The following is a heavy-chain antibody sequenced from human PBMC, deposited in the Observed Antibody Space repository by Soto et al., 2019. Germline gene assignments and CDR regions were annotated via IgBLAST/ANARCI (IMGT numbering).Heavy chain of an antibody. V-gene: IGHV3-48*02. CDR2: ISSSSSTI. CDR3: ARGGTIAVTTIGDY. D-gene: IGHD5-12*01. Sequence: GGSLRLSCAASGFTFMSYNMNWVRLAPGKGLDWVSYISSSSSTIYYADSVKGRFTISRDNAKNSLYLQMNSLRDDDTAMYYCARGGTIAVTTIGDYWGQGTLVTVSS. J-gene: IGHJ4*01. CDR1: GFTFMSYN.